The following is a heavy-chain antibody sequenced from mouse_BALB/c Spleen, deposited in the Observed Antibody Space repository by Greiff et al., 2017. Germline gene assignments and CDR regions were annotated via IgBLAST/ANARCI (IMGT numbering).Heavy chain of an antibody. D-gene: IGHD2-2*01. CDR1: GYSFTGYY. Sequence: LVKTGASVKISCKASGYSFTGYYMHWVKQSHGKSLEWIGYISCYNGTTSYNQKFKGKATFTVDTSSSTAYMQFNSLTSEDSAVYYCARRRAYGYGFDYWGQGTTLTVSS. CDR3: ARRRAYGYGFDY. CDR2: ISCYNGTT. V-gene: IGHV1S34*01. J-gene: IGHJ2*01.